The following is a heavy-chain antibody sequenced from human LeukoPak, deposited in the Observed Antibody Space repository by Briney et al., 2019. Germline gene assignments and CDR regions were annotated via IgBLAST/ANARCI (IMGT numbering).Heavy chain of an antibody. D-gene: IGHD2-2*02. J-gene: IGHJ3*02. Sequence: SETLSLTCTFTGGSISSSSYYWGWIRQPPGKGLEWIGSIYYSGSTYYNPSLKSRVTISVDTSKNQFSLKLSSVTAADTAVYYCARDGYCSRTSCYSFGDAFDIWGQGTMVTVSS. CDR2: IYYSGST. V-gene: IGHV4-39*07. CDR1: GGSISSSSYY. CDR3: ARDGYCSRTSCYSFGDAFDI.